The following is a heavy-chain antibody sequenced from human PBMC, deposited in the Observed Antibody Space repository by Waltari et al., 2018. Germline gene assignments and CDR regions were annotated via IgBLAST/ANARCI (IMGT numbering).Heavy chain of an antibody. J-gene: IGHJ3*02. CDR3: ASGADFWSGGDAFDI. CDR2: INPNSGGT. D-gene: IGHD3-3*01. V-gene: IGHV1-2*06. CDR1: GYTSTGNY. Sequence: QVQLVQSGAEVKKPGASVKVSCKASGYTSTGNYMHWVRQAPGQGLEWMGRINPNSGGTNYAQKFQGRVTMTRDTSISTAYMELSRLRSDDTAVYYCASGADFWSGGDAFDIWGQGTMVTVSS.